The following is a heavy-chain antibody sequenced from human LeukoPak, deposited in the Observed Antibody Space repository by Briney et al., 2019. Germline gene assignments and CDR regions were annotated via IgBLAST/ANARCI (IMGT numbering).Heavy chain of an antibody. J-gene: IGHJ4*02. CDR1: GGSISSYY. Sequence: SETLSLTCTVSGGSISSYYWSWIRQPPGKGLEWIGYIYYSGSTNYNPSLKSRVTISVDTSKNQFSLKLSSVTAADTAVYYCARGQYYYDSSGIENYSDYWGQGTLVTVSS. D-gene: IGHD3-22*01. CDR3: ARGQYYYDSSGIENYSDY. CDR2: IYYSGST. V-gene: IGHV4-59*01.